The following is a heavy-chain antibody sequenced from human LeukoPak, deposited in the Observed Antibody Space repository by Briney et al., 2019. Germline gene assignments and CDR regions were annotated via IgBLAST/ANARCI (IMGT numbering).Heavy chain of an antibody. J-gene: IGHJ3*02. CDR1: GGSISSSSYY. V-gene: IGHV4-39*07. D-gene: IGHD1-26*01. Sequence: SSETLSLTCTVSGGSISSSSYYWSWIRQPPGKGLEWIGEINHSGSTNYNPSLKSRVTISVDTSKNQFSLKLSSVTAANTAVYYCARGFRWEPYAFDIWGQGTMVTVSS. CDR3: ARGFRWEPYAFDI. CDR2: INHSGST.